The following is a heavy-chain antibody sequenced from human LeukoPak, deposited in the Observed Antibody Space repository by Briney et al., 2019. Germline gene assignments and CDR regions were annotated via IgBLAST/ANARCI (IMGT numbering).Heavy chain of an antibody. CDR3: GRSLVATMYYYFDY. Sequence: ASVKVSCKASGGTFSSYAISWVRQAPGQGLEWMGSIIPIFGTANYAQKFQGRVTITTDESTSTAYMELSSLRSEDTAVYYCGRSLVATMYYYFDYWGQGTLVTVSS. CDR1: GGTFSSYA. D-gene: IGHD5-12*01. J-gene: IGHJ4*02. V-gene: IGHV1-69*05. CDR2: IIPIFGTA.